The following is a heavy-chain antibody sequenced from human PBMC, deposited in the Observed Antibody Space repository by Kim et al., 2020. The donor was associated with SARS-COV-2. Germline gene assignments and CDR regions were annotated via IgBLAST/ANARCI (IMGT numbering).Heavy chain of an antibody. CDR2: VSSSGTT. D-gene: IGHD2-2*01. J-gene: IGHJ4*02. CDR3: ARRAQFGSSWAFDY. CDR1: GGSVSSSLYY. Sequence: SETLSLTCSVSGGSVSSSLYYWGWIRQFPGKALEWIGTVSSSGTTYYKPSLKSRVTIAVDMSQNQFSLRLSSVSAADSAVYYCARRAQFGSSWAFDYWGQGTLVTVSS. V-gene: IGHV4-39*01.